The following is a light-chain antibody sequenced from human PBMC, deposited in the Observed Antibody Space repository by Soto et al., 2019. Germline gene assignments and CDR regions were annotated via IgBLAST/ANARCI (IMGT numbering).Light chain of an antibody. CDR1: SSDVGGYNY. CDR2: EVS. J-gene: IGLJ1*01. CDR3: SSYTSSSTLYV. Sequence: QSALTQPASVSGSPGQSITISCTGTSSDVGGYNYVSWYQQHPGKAPKLMIYEVSNRPSGVSHRFSGSKSANTASLTISGLQAEDEADYYCSSYTSSSTLYVFGTGTQLTVL. V-gene: IGLV2-14*01.